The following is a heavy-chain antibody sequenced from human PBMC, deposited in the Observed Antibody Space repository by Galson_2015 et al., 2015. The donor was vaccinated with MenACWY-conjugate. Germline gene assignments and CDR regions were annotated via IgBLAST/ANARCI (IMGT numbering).Heavy chain of an antibody. Sequence: ETLSLNCAVYGGSFSGSYWSWIRQPPGEGLEWIGEINHRGSTNSNPSLKSRVTISVDTSKNQFSLKLSSVTAADTAVYYCARGATIFGVVIPIDYWGQGTLVTVSS. CDR1: GGSFSGSY. D-gene: IGHD3-3*01. CDR3: ARGATIFGVVIPIDY. J-gene: IGHJ4*02. CDR2: INHRGST. V-gene: IGHV4-34*01.